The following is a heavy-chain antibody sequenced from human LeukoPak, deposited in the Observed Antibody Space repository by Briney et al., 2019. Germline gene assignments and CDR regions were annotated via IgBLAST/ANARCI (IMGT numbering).Heavy chain of an antibody. CDR1: GFTFTSST. CDR3: AKSYYDSSGYDYFDY. V-gene: IGHV3-23*01. Sequence: GGSLRLSCAASGFTFTSSTMTWVRQAPGKGLEWVSSITGGGGSSTYHADSVKGRFTISRDNSKNTLYLQMNSLRAKDTAVYYCAKSYYDSSGYDYFDYWGQGTLVTVSS. CDR2: ITGGGGSST. J-gene: IGHJ4*02. D-gene: IGHD3-22*01.